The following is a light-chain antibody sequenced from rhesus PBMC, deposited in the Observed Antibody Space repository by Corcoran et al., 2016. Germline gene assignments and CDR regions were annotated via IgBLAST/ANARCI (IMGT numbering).Light chain of an antibody. CDR3: LQYTTTPFT. J-gene: IGKJ3*01. CDR2: KAA. V-gene: IGKV1-22*01. Sequence: DIQMTQSPSSLSASVGDTVTITCRANQSINSWLAWYQQKPGKSPKHLIDKAASLETGVPSRFRGSGCGTNFPLTVSILQPEDFATYYCLQYTTTPFTFGPGTKLDIK. CDR1: QSINSW.